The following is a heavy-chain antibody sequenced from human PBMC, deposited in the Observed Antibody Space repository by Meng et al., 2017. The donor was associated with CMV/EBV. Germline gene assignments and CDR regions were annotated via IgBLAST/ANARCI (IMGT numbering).Heavy chain of an antibody. J-gene: IGHJ5*02. Sequence: ITSRRFAPTLGTPTQTLTVTCSFSGLSLRTSGVGVGWVRQTPGKGLEWLALIYWDDDKRYSPSLKSRLTITKDTSKNQVVLTMTNMDPVDTATYYCAHKDRRMAAAGINWFDPWGQGTLVTVSS. V-gene: IGHV2-5*02. CDR1: GLSLRTSGVG. CDR2: IYWDDDK. CDR3: AHKDRRMAAAGINWFDP. D-gene: IGHD6-13*01.